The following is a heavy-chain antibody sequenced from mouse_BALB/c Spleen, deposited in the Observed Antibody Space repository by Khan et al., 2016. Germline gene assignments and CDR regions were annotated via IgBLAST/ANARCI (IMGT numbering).Heavy chain of an antibody. Sequence: EVELVESGGGLVQPGGSLKLSCATSGFTFSDYYMYWVRQTPEKRLEWVAYISNGGGSTYYPDTVKGRFTISRDNAKNTLYLQMSRLKSEDTAMYYCARRNGNYVRAMDYWGQGTSVTVSS. D-gene: IGHD2-1*01. CDR3: ARRNGNYVRAMDY. V-gene: IGHV5-12*02. CDR1: GFTFSDYY. J-gene: IGHJ4*01. CDR2: ISNGGGST.